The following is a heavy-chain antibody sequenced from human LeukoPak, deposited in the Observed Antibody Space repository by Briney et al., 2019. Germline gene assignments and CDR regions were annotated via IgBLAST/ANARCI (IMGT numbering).Heavy chain of an antibody. CDR1: GFTVSSNY. J-gene: IGHJ6*02. Sequence: PGGSLRLSCAASGFTVSSNYMSWVRQAPGKGLEWVSVIYSGGSTYYADSVKGRFTISRDNSKNTLYLQMNSPRAEDTAVYYCARERVVVVAATFYYYYGMDVWGQGTTVTVSS. V-gene: IGHV3-53*01. CDR2: IYSGGST. CDR3: ARERVVVVAATFYYYYGMDV. D-gene: IGHD2-15*01.